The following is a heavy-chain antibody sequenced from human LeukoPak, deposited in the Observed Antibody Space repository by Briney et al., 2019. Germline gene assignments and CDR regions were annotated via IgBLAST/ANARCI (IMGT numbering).Heavy chain of an antibody. V-gene: IGHV3-7*01. CDR2: IKQDGSEK. CDR3: ARVNYDFWSGYYASYYYYMDV. CDR1: GFTFSDHW. D-gene: IGHD3-3*01. Sequence: GGSLRLSCAASGFTFSDHWMSWVRQAPGKGLEWVANIKQDGSEKYYVDSVKGRFTISRDNAKNSLYLQMNSLRAEDTAVYYCARVNYDFWSGYYASYYYYMDVWGKGTTVTVSS. J-gene: IGHJ6*03.